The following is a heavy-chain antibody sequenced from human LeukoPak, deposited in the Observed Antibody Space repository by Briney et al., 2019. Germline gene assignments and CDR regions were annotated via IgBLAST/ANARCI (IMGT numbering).Heavy chain of an antibody. CDR2: ISGSGGST. D-gene: IGHD2-15*01. V-gene: IGHV3-23*01. J-gene: IGHJ3*02. CDR3: TKPEGEVVTPYDAFDI. Sequence: GGSLRLSCAASGFTFSSYAMSWVRQAPGKGLEWVSAISGSGGSTYYADSVKGRFTISRDNSKNTLYLQMNSLRAEDTAVYYCTKPEGEVVTPYDAFDIWGQGTMVTVSS. CDR1: GFTFSSYA.